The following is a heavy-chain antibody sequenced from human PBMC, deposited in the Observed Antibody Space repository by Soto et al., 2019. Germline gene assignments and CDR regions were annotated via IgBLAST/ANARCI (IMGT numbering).Heavy chain of an antibody. V-gene: IGHV4-34*01. J-gene: IGHJ6*02. CDR1: GGSFSGYY. D-gene: IGHD2-2*01. CDR2: INHSGST. CDR3: ARYCSSTSCYLGYYYYGMDV. Sequence: SETLSLTCAVYGGSFSGYYWSWIRQPPGKGLEWIGEINHSGSTNYNPSLKSRVTISVDTSKNQFSLKLSSVTAADTAVYYCARYCSSTSCYLGYYYYGMDVWGQGTTVTV.